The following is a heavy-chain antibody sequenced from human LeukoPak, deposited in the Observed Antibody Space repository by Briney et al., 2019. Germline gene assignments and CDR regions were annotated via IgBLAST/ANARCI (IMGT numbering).Heavy chain of an antibody. CDR2: INPNSGDT. CDR3: ARDALYYYDRSGYYSGYWYFDL. J-gene: IGHJ2*01. Sequence: RASVKVSCKASGNTFTAYYMHWVRQAPGQGLEWMGWINPNSGDTNYAQKFQGRVTMTRDKSISTAYMELSGLRSDDTAVYYCARDALYYYDRSGYYSGYWYFDLWGRGTLVTVSS. V-gene: IGHV1-2*02. CDR1: GNTFTAYY. D-gene: IGHD3-22*01.